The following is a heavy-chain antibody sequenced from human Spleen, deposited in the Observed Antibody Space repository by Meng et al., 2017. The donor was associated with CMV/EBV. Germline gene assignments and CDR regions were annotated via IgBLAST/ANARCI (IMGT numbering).Heavy chain of an antibody. D-gene: IGHD3-3*01. V-gene: IGHV3-21*01. CDR2: FSGNSGFI. CDR1: GFTFSSYN. CDR3: ARNTIFGVVPPEGMDV. Sequence: GESLKISCAASGFTFSSYNMNWVRQAPGKGLEWVSGFSGNSGFIGYADSVKGRFTISRDNAKNSLYLQMNSLRAEDTAVYYCARNTIFGVVPPEGMDVWGQGTTVTVSS. J-gene: IGHJ6*02.